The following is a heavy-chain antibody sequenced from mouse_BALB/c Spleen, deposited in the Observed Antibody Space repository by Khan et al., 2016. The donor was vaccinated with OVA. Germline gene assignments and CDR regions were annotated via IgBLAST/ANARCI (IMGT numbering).Heavy chain of an antibody. J-gene: IGHJ1*01. V-gene: IGHV1-18*01. D-gene: IGHD1-2*01. Sequence: VQLKESGPELVKPGASVRISCKTSGYTFTEYTMHWVKQSHGKSLEWLGGFNPNNGGTSYNQKFKGKATLTVDKSSSTAYMELRSLTSEDSAVYYYTRRDYYAYYGCLDVWGAGTTVTVSS. CDR1: GYTFTEYT. CDR2: FNPNNGGT. CDR3: TRRDYYAYYGCLDV.